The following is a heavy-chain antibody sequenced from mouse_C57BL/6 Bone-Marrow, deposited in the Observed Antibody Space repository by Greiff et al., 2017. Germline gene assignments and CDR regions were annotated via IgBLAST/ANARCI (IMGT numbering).Heavy chain of an antibody. V-gene: IGHV1-55*01. CDR3: GRPPCGGAMDC. J-gene: IGHJ4*01. CDR2: IYPGSGST. Sequence: QVQLQQSGAELVKPGASVKMSCKASGYTFTSYWITWVKQRPGQGLEWIGDIYPGSGSTNYNEKFKSKATLTVDTSSSTAYLQLSSLTSEDSAVYYCGRPPCGGAMDCWGQGTSVTVPS. CDR1: GYTFTSYW.